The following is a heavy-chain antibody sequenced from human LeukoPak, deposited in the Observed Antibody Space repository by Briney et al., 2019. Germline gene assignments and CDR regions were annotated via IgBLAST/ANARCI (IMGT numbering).Heavy chain of an antibody. J-gene: IGHJ6*04. D-gene: IGHD6-13*01. Sequence: PGGSLRLSCAASGFTFSSYGMHWVRQAPGKGLEGVAVISYDGSNKYYADSVKGRFTISRDNSKNTLYLQMNSLRAEDTAVYYCAKVRGQYSSSWYTRYYYYYGMDVWGKGTTVTVSS. CDR3: AKVRGQYSSSWYTRYYYYYGMDV. CDR2: ISYDGSNK. CDR1: GFTFSSYG. V-gene: IGHV3-30*18.